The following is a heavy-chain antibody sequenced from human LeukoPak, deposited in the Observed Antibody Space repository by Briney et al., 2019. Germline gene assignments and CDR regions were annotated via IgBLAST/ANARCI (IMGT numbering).Heavy chain of an antibody. Sequence: GGSLRLSCAASGSTFRSYGMHWVRQAPGKGLEWVALISYDGNNKYYADSVKGRFTISRDNSKNTLYLQMNSLRAEDTAVYYCAKGGSYYDSRLDYWGQGTLVTVSP. CDR2: ISYDGNNK. V-gene: IGHV3-30*18. J-gene: IGHJ4*02. CDR3: AKGGSYYDSRLDY. CDR1: GSTFRSYG. D-gene: IGHD3-22*01.